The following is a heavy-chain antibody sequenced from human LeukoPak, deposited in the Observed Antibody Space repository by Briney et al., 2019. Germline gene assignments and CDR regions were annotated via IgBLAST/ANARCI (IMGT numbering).Heavy chain of an antibody. Sequence: GGSLRLSCAASGFTFSSYWMSWVRQAPGKGLEWVANIKQDGSEKYYVDSVKGRFTISGDNPKNSLYLQMKSLRVEDTAVYYCARDSIGITTYDSYFDYWGQGTQVTVSS. D-gene: IGHD3-22*01. CDR1: GFTFSSYW. J-gene: IGHJ4*02. CDR3: ARDSIGITTYDSYFDY. CDR2: IKQDGSEK. V-gene: IGHV3-7*01.